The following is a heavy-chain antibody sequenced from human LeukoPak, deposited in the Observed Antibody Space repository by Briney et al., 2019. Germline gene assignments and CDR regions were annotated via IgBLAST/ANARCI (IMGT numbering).Heavy chain of an antibody. CDR3: ARLHRGEEAFDI. CDR2: IYYSGST. V-gene: IGHV4-59*01. Sequence: SETLSLTCTVSGGSISSYYWSWGRQSPGKGGVWFGYIYYSGSTNYPPSLKSRVTISVDTSKNQFSLKLSSVTTADTAVYYCARLHRGEEAFDIWGQGTMVTVSS. J-gene: IGHJ3*02. CDR1: GGSISSYY.